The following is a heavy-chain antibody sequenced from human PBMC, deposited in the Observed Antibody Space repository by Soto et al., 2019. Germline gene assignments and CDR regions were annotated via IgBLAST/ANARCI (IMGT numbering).Heavy chain of an antibody. CDR3: AKAGEETYYYDSSGYHDAFDI. CDR1: GFSFSNYA. J-gene: IGHJ3*02. V-gene: IGHV3-23*01. CDR2: ISGSGGST. Sequence: LRLSCAASGFSFSNYAMSWVRQAPGKGLQWVSGISGSGGSTYYADSVKGRFTISRDNSKNTLYLQMNSLRAEDTAVYYCAKAGEETYYYDSSGYHDAFDIWGQGTMVTVSS. D-gene: IGHD3-22*01.